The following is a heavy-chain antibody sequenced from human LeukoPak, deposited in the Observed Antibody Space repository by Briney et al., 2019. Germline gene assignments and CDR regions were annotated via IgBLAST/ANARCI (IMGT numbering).Heavy chain of an antibody. CDR3: ARDPGYSKGNYYYGMDV. V-gene: IGHV4-59*01. D-gene: IGHD5-18*01. CDR2: IYYSGST. J-gene: IGHJ6*02. CDR1: GGSISSYY. Sequence: SETLSLTCTVSGGSISSYYWSWIRQPPGKGLEWIGYIYYSGSTNYNPSLKSRVTISVETSKNQFSLKLSSVTAADTAVYYCARDPGYSKGNYYYGMDVWGQGTTVTVSS.